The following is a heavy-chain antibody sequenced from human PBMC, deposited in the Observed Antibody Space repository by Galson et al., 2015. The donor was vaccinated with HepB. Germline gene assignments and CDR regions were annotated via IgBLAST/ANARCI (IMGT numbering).Heavy chain of an antibody. CDR3: ARWSRYCSGGSCLNWFDP. CDR1: GFTFSSYW. Sequence: SLRLSCAASGFTFSSYWMHWVRQAPGKGLVWVSRINSDGSSTSYADSVKGRFTISRDNAKNTLYLQMNSLRAEDTAVYYCARWSRYCSGGSCLNWFDPWGQGTLVTVSS. J-gene: IGHJ5*02. V-gene: IGHV3-74*01. CDR2: INSDGSST. D-gene: IGHD2-15*01.